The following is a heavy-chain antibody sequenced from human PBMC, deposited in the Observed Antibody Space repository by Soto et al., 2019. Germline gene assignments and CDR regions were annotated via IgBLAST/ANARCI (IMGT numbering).Heavy chain of an antibody. V-gene: IGHV1-3*01. CDR3: ARGGGWVGEASFDT. D-gene: IGHD3-10*01. CDR1: GYTFTSYT. CDR2: INAGNGRE. J-gene: IGHJ4*02. Sequence: QVQLEQSGAEVKKPGASVKVSCQTSGYTFTSYTLHWVRQAPGQGLEWLGWINAGNGREKYSQRFQDRVSLSTARPTTTAYMEIRSLRSEDTAVYYCARGGGWVGEASFDTWGQGTLVIVSS.